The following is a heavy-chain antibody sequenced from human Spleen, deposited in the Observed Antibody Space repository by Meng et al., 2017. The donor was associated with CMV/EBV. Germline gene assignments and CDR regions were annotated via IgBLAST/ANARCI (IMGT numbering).Heavy chain of an antibody. CDR3: ARETDGSGSSYGMDV. V-gene: IGHV4-39*07. J-gene: IGHJ6*02. D-gene: IGHD3-10*01. CDR1: GGSISSSTYY. CDR2: ISYRGST. Sequence: GSLRLSCTVSGGSISSSTYYWGRIRQPPGKGLEWIGSISYRGSTYYNPSLKSRVTISVDTSKNQFSLKLRSVTAADTAMYYCARETDGSGSSYGMDVWGQGTTVTVSS.